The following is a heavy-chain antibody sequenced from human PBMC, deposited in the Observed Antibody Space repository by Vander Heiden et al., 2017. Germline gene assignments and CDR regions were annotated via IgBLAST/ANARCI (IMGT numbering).Heavy chain of an antibody. Sequence: EVRLLESGGGLVQPGGTLSLSCAAAGFPFSTYSRGWVRQTPGKGLEWVSTISGPGSATYYADSGRFTISRDNSENMVFLQMNSLGAEDTAVYYCGKAGLVRGSNFHSDAFDMWGQGTKVTVSS. CDR3: GKAGLVRGSNFHSDAFDM. V-gene: IGHV3-23*01. CDR1: GFPFSTYS. CDR2: ISGPGSAT. D-gene: IGHD3-10*01. J-gene: IGHJ3*02.